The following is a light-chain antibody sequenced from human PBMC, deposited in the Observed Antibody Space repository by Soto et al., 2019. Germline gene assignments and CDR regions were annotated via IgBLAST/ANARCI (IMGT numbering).Light chain of an antibody. CDR1: QSVSSSS. J-gene: IGKJ1*01. V-gene: IGKV3-20*01. Sequence: EVVMTQSPGTLSVSPGERATLSCRASQSVSSSSLAWYQQRPGQAPRLLIYATSSRATDIPDRFIGYGSGTDFTLTISGLEPEDFAVYYCQQYGSSLSTFGQGTKVAIK. CDR2: ATS. CDR3: QQYGSSLST.